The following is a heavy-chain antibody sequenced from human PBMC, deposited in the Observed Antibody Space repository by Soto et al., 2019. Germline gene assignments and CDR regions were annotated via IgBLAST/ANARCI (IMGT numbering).Heavy chain of an antibody. CDR2: IYYSGST. Sequence: SETLSLTCTVSGGSISSYYWSWIRQPPGKGLEWIGSIYYSGSTYYNPSLKSRVTISVDTSKNQFSLKLSSVTAADTAVYYCARSHLAARLNWFDPWGQGTLVTVSS. J-gene: IGHJ5*02. D-gene: IGHD6-6*01. CDR1: GGSISSYY. V-gene: IGHV4-39*01. CDR3: ARSHLAARLNWFDP.